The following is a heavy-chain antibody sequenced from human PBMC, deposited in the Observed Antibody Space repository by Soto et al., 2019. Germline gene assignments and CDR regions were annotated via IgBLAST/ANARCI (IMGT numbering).Heavy chain of an antibody. D-gene: IGHD2-15*01. J-gene: IGHJ6*02. CDR2: ISSSGSTI. CDR3: AGAYCSGGSCYSGVGYYYYGMDV. CDR1: GFTFSDYY. Sequence: QVQLVESGGGLVKPGGSLRLSCAASGFTFSDYYMSWIRQAPGKGLEWVSYISSSGSTIYYADSVKGRFTISRDNAKNSLYLQMNSLRAEDTAVYYCAGAYCSGGSCYSGVGYYYYGMDVWGQGTTVTVSS. V-gene: IGHV3-11*01.